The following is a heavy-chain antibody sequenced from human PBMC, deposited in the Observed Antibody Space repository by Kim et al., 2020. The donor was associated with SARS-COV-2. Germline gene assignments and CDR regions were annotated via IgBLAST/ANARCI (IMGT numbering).Heavy chain of an antibody. CDR3: ASLKPYYYDSSGYGY. D-gene: IGHD3-22*01. J-gene: IGHJ4*02. V-gene: IGHV4-34*01. Sequence: PSLKSRVTISVDTSKNQFSLKLSSVTAADTAVYYCASLKPYYYDSSGYGYWGQGTLVTVSS.